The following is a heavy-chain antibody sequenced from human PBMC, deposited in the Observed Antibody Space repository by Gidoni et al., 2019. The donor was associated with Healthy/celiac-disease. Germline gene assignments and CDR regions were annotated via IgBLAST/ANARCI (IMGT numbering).Heavy chain of an antibody. V-gene: IGHV3-23*01. J-gene: IGHJ4*02. CDR2: ISGSGGST. CDR3: AKVGDTMVRETYYFDY. D-gene: IGHD3-10*01. Sequence: EVQLLESGGGLVQPGGSLRLYCAASGFTCRSYAMSWVRQAPGKGLEWVSAISGSGGSTYYADSVKGRFTISSDNSKNTLYLQMTSLRAEDTAVYYCAKVGDTMVRETYYFDYWGQGTLVTVSS. CDR1: GFTCRSYA.